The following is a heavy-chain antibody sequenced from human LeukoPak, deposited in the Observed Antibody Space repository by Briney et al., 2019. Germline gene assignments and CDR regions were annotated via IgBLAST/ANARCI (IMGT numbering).Heavy chain of an antibody. CDR2: IYYSGST. J-gene: IGHJ4*02. D-gene: IGHD1-7*01. CDR1: GGSISSYY. Sequence: SETLSLTCTVSGGSISSYYWSWIRQPPGKGLEWIGYIYYSGSTNYNPSLKSRVTISVDTSKNQFSLKLSSVTAADTAVYYCARVRRYNWNYVLSYYFDYWGQGTLVTVSS. V-gene: IGHV4-59*12. CDR3: ARVRRYNWNYVLSYYFDY.